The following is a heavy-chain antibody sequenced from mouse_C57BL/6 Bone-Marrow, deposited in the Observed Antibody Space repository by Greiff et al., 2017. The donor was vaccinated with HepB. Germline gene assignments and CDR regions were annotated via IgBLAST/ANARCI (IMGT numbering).Heavy chain of an antibody. CDR1: GYTFTSYW. CDR2: IDPSDSYT. Sequence: VQLKQPGAELVMPGASVKLSCKASGYTFTSYWMHWVKQRPGQGLEWIGEIDPSDSYTNYNQKFKGKSTLTVDKSSSTAYMQLSSLTSEDSAVYYSAREGLDSSGAWFAYWGQGTLVTVSA. V-gene: IGHV1-69*01. J-gene: IGHJ3*01. CDR3: AREGLDSSGAWFAY. D-gene: IGHD3-2*02.